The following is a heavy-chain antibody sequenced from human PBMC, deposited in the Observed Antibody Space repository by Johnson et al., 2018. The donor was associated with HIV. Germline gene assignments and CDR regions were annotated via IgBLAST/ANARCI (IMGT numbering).Heavy chain of an antibody. J-gene: IGHJ3*02. V-gene: IGHV3-11*04. CDR1: GFTFSDYY. CDR2: ISSSGSTI. CDR3: ARDRKSGSYGVDAFDI. Sequence: QVQLVESGGGLFKPGGSLRLCCAASGFTFSDYYMSWIRQAPGKGLEWVSYISSSGSTIYYADSVKGRFPISRDNAKNSLYLQMNSLRAEDTAVYYCARDRKSGSYGVDAFDIWGRGTMVTVSS. D-gene: IGHD1-26*01.